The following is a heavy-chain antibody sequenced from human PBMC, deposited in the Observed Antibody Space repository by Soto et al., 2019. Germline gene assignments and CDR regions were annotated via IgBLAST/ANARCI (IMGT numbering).Heavy chain of an antibody. CDR2: IIPILGIA. CDR1: GGTFSSYT. V-gene: IGHV1-69*02. J-gene: IGHJ6*03. Sequence: SVKVSCKASGGTFSSYTISWVRQAPGQGLEWMGRIIPILGIANYAQKFQGRVTITADKSTSTAYMELSSLRSEDTAVYYCARDRGDIVVVPAAMIGDYYYYMDVWGKGTTVTVSS. CDR3: ARDRGDIVVVPAAMIGDYYYYMDV. D-gene: IGHD2-2*01.